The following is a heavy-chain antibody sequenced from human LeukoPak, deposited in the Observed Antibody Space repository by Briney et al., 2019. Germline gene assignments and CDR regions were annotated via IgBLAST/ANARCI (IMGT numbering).Heavy chain of an antibody. CDR3: VKDGADSSGWYYGFDT. D-gene: IGHD6-19*01. J-gene: IGHJ3*02. Sequence: GGSLRLTCAASGFTVSSNYMSWVRQAPGKGLEWVSVIYSGGSTYYADSVKGRFTISRGNSKNTLYLQMNSLRAEDTAVYHCVKDGADSSGWYYGFDTWGQGTMVIVSS. CDR2: IYSGGST. V-gene: IGHV3-66*01. CDR1: GFTVSSNY.